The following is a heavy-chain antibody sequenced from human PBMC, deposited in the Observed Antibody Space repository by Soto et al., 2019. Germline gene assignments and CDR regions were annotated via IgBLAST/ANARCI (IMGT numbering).Heavy chain of an antibody. CDR1: GGSISSSSYY. Sequence: AETLSLPCTVSGGSISSSSYYWGWIRQPPGKGLEWIGSIYYSGSTYYNPSLKSRVTISVDTSKNQFSLKLSSVTAADTAVYYCARDYGDYYFDYWGQGTLVTVSS. CDR3: ARDYGDYYFDY. D-gene: IGHD4-17*01. V-gene: IGHV4-39*01. CDR2: IYYSGST. J-gene: IGHJ4*02.